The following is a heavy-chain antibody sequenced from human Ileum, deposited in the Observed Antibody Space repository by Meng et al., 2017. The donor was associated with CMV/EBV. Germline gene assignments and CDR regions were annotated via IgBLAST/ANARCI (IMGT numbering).Heavy chain of an antibody. Sequence: ASVKVSCKASGYTFTSYDINWVRQATGQGLEWMGWMNPNSGNTGYAQKFQGRVTITRNTSISTAYMELSSLRSEDTAVYYCARGIVPAAPLGYYYYGMDVWGQGTMVTVSS. CDR1: GYTFTSYD. J-gene: IGHJ6*01. D-gene: IGHD2-2*01. V-gene: IGHV1-8*03. CDR2: MNPNSGNT. CDR3: ARGIVPAAPLGYYYYGMDV.